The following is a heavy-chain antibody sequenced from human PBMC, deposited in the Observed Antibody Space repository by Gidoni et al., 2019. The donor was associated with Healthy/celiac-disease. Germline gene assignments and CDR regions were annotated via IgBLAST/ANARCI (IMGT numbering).Heavy chain of an antibody. CDR3: ARDTIYYDSSGYYLD. Sequence: QVQLVESGGGVVQPGRPLRLSCAASGFTFSRYAMHWVRQAPGKGLEWGAVISYDGSNKYYADSVKGRFTISRDNSKNTLYLQMNSLRAEDTAVYYCARDTIYYDSSGYYLDWGQGTLVTVSS. CDR2: ISYDGSNK. V-gene: IGHV3-30-3*01. J-gene: IGHJ4*02. D-gene: IGHD3-22*01. CDR1: GFTFSRYA.